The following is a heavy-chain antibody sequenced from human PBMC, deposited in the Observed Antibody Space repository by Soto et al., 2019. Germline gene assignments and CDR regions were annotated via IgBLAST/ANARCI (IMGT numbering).Heavy chain of an antibody. J-gene: IGHJ6*02. V-gene: IGHV3-30-3*01. CDR2: ISFEGSNK. Sequence: QMQLVESGGGVVQPGASLRLSCAASGFTFNYYPMHWVRQTPGKGLEWVAVISFEGSNKFYADSVKGRCTVSRDNSQNMLYLQLKSLGPEDAAVYYCARLPGALVAVLYISPLDGREAMSDVDVWGQGTTVSVSS. CDR1: GFTFNYYP. D-gene: IGHD6-19*01. CDR3: ARLPGALVAVLYISPLDGREAMSDVDV.